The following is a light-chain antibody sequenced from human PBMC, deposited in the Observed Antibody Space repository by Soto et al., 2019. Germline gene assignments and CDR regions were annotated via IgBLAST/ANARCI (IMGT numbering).Light chain of an antibody. CDR3: CSYAGSSTDV. V-gene: IGLV2-23*02. Sequence: QSALTQPASVPGSPGQSITISCTGTSSDVGSYNLVSWYQQHPGKAPKVMIYEVSKRPSGVSNRFSGSKSGNTASLTISGLQAEDEADYYCCSYAGSSTDVFGTGTKVTVL. CDR2: EVS. CDR1: SSDVGSYNL. J-gene: IGLJ1*01.